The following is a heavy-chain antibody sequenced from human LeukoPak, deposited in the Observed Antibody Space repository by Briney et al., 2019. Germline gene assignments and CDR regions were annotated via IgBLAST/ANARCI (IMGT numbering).Heavy chain of an antibody. CDR1: GGSISSGGYY. J-gene: IGHJ4*02. V-gene: IGHV4-31*03. Sequence: PSETLSLTCTVSGGSISSGGYYWSWIRQHPGKGLEWIGYIYYSGSTYYNPSLKSRVTISVDTSKSQFSLKLSSVTAADTAVYYCATTPNPNYFDYWGQGALVTVSS. CDR2: IYYSGST. CDR3: ATTPNPNYFDY.